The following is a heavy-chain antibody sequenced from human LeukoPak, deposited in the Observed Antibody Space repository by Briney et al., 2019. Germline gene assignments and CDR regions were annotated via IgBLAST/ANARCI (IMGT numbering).Heavy chain of an antibody. CDR3: VKDRGGPGDY. Sequence: GGSLRLSCSASGFTFSTYVMHWVRQAPGKGLEYVSFTSSYGGGTSYADSVRGRFTISRDNSKNTLYLQMSSLRPEDTAVYYCVKDRGGPGDYWGQGTLVTVSS. CDR1: GFTFSTYV. D-gene: IGHD3-10*01. J-gene: IGHJ4*02. V-gene: IGHV3-64D*06. CDR2: TSSYGGGT.